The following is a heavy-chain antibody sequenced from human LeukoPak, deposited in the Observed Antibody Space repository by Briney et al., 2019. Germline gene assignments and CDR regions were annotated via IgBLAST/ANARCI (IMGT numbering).Heavy chain of an antibody. V-gene: IGHV4-31*03. CDR1: GGSISSGGYY. CDR3: ARALRSYYGSGEFGY. D-gene: IGHD3-10*01. CDR2: IYYSGST. J-gene: IGHJ4*02. Sequence: SETLSLTCTVSGGSISSGGYYWSWIRQHPGKGLEWIGYIYYSGSTYYNPSLKSRVTISVDTSKNQFSLKLSSVTAADTAVYYCARALRSYYGSGEFGYWGQGTLVTVSS.